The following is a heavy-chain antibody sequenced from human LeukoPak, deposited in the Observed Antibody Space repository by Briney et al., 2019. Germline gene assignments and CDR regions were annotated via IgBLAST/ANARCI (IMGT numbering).Heavy chain of an antibody. CDR2: IYSGGAT. CDR3: ARLHYDVLTGPFDY. V-gene: IGHV3-66*04. Sequence: GGSLRLSCAASGITVSTNYMSWVRQAPGKGLEWVSIIYSGGATYYADSVKGRFTISRESSKNTLWLQMNSLRAEDTAVYYCARLHYDVLTGPFDYWGQGTLVTVAS. CDR1: GITVSTNY. J-gene: IGHJ4*02. D-gene: IGHD3-9*01.